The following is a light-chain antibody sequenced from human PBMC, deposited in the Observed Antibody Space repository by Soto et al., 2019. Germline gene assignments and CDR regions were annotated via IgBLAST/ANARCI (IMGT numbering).Light chain of an antibody. CDR3: QQYGSSPT. J-gene: IGKJ1*01. CDR2: GAS. CDR1: QSVRTNY. V-gene: IGKV3-20*01. Sequence: IALTQSPGTLSLSPGERATLSCRASQSVRTNYLAWYQQKPGQAPRLLIYGASSRATGIPVRFSGSGSGTDFTLTISSLEPEDFVVYYCQQYGSSPTFGQGTKVDIK.